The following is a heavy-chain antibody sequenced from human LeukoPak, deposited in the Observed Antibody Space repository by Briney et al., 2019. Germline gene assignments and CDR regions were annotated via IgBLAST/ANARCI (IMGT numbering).Heavy chain of an antibody. D-gene: IGHD1-14*01. CDR1: GYSFTSFD. V-gene: IGHV1-8*01. J-gene: IGHJ2*01. Sequence: GASVKVSCTASGYSFTSFDINWVRQASGQGLEWMGWMNPHSGKSGFAQKFRGRVILTSNTSISTVYMELSSLRSEDSAIYYCARRNRAYWYFDLWGRGTPVTVSS. CDR2: MNPHSGKS. CDR3: ARRNRAYWYFDL.